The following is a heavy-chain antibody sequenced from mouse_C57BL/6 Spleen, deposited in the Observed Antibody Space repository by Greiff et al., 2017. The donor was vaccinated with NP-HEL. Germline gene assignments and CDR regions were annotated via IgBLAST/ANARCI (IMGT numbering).Heavy chain of an antibody. D-gene: IGHD2-4*01. CDR1: GFTFSDYY. V-gene: IGHV5-16*01. J-gene: IGHJ3*01. CDR3: ARDDDYDGWFAY. CDR2: INYDGSST. Sequence: DVQLVESEGGLVQPGSSMKLSCTASGFTFSDYYMAWVRQVPEKGLEWVANINYDGSSTYYLDSLKSRFIISRDNAKNILYLQMSSLKSEDTATYYCARDDDYDGWFAYWGQGTLVTVSA.